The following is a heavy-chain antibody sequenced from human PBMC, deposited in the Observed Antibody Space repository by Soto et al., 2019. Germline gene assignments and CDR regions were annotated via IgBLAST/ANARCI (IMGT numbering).Heavy chain of an antibody. CDR1: GYTFSTYG. Sequence: GASVKVSCKASGYTFSTYGMHWVRQAPGQSLEWMGWLNGGTGQTRYSQRFQDRVIITRDTSASTGYMELGSLRSEDTAVYYCARGKGMEENYFYYGLDIWGQGTTVTVSS. CDR3: ARGKGMEENYFYYGLDI. J-gene: IGHJ6*02. D-gene: IGHD1-1*01. V-gene: IGHV1-3*01. CDR2: LNGGTGQT.